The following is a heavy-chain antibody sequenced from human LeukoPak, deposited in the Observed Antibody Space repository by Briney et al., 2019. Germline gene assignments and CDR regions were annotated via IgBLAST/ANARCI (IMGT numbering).Heavy chain of an antibody. CDR1: GGSISSGSYH. CDR2: IYTSGST. D-gene: IGHD5-18*01. CDR3: ARGLGGYSYGFRWSWFDP. Sequence: SETLSLTCTVSGGSISSGSYHWIWIRQPAGKGLEWIGHIYTSGSTNYNPSLRSRVTISVDTSKNQFSLKLNSVTAADTAVYYCARGLGGYSYGFRWSWFDPWGQGTLVTVSS. V-gene: IGHV4-61*09. J-gene: IGHJ5*02.